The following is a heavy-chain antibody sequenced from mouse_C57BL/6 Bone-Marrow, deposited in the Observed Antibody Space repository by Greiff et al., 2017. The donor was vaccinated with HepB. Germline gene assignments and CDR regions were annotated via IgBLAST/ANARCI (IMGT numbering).Heavy chain of an antibody. CDR3: KREGLGGRTMDY. D-gene: IGHD4-1*01. CDR2: IHPNSGDT. V-gene: IGHV1S130*01. Sequence: QVQLQQSGSVLVRPGGSVKLSCKASGYTFTNSWMHWAKQRPGQGLEWLGRIHPNSGDTDYNDKFKGKATLTIDTSSNTTYVDLSSLTSEDSAVYYCKREGLGGRTMDYWGQGTSVTVSS. J-gene: IGHJ4*01. CDR1: GYTFTNSW.